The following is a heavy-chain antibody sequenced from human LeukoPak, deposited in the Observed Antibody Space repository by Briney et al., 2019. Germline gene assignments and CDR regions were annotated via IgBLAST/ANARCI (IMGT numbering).Heavy chain of an antibody. CDR3: ARVGALDY. CDR2: ISWNGGST. V-gene: IGHV3-20*04. J-gene: IGHJ4*02. D-gene: IGHD1-26*01. Sequence: GGSLRLSCAASGFTFSSYSMNWVRQAPGKGLEWVSGISWNGGSTGYADSVKGRFTISRDNAKNSLYLQMNSLRAEDTALYYCARVGALDYWGQGTLVTVSS. CDR1: GFTFSSYS.